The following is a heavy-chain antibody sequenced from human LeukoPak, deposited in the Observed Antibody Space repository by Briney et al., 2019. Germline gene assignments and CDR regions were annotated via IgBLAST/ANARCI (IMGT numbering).Heavy chain of an antibody. CDR2: ISPTGSTT. CDR1: GFTFSSYW. D-gene: IGHD6-6*01. Sequence: GGSLRLSCAASGFTFSSYWMHWVRQAPGKGLVWVSRISPTGSTTSYADSVKGRFTVSRDNAKNTLYLQVNNLRAEDPAVYYCARGPNSNWSGLDFWGQGTLLTVSS. V-gene: IGHV3-74*01. J-gene: IGHJ4*02. CDR3: ARGPNSNWSGLDF.